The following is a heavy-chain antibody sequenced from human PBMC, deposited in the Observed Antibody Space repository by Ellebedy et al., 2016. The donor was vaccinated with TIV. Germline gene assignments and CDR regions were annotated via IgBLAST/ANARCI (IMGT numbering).Heavy chain of an antibody. Sequence: GESLKISXAASGFTFSSYGMRWVRQAPGKGLEWVAIIRQDGSEKFYLDSVEGRFSISRDNAKSSLYLQMNSLRAEDTAVYYCVRSDDFWSGPFDYWGQGTLVTVSS. CDR1: GFTFSSYG. D-gene: IGHD3-3*01. J-gene: IGHJ4*02. CDR3: VRSDDFWSGPFDY. CDR2: IRQDGSEK. V-gene: IGHV3-7*01.